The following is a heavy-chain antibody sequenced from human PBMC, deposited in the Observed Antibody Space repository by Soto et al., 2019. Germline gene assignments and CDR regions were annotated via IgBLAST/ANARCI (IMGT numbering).Heavy chain of an antibody. D-gene: IGHD5-12*01. J-gene: IGHJ4*02. CDR2: ISAYSGNT. CDR1: GYTFTSYG. Sequence: ASVKVSCKASGYTFTSYGISWVRQAPGQGLEWMGWISAYSGNTNYAQKLQGRVTMTTDTSTSTAYMELRSLRSDDTAVSYCAREADIVATITFDYWGQGTLVTVSS. V-gene: IGHV1-18*04. CDR3: AREADIVATITFDY.